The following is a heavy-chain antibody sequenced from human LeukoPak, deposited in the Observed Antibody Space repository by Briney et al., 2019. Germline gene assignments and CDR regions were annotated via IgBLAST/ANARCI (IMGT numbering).Heavy chain of an antibody. CDR3: ARGVPYDSWSGPHYSDY. CDR1: RFTLSTYW. CDR2: LKQDGSQE. D-gene: IGHD3-3*01. Sequence: PGGSLRLSCAASRFTLSTYWMSWVRQAPGKGLEWVPHLKQDGSQEYYVDSVKGRFTISRDSAKNSLYLQMNSLRAEDTAVYYCARGVPYDSWSGPHYSDYWGQGTLVTVSS. J-gene: IGHJ4*02. V-gene: IGHV3-7*01.